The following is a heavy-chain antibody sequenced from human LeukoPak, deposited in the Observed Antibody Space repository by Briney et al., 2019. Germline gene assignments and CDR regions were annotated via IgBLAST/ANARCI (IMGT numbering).Heavy chain of an antibody. CDR3: ARSAEWLRNAFDI. V-gene: IGHV4-59*01. CDR2: MHNSGSS. Sequence: KASETLSLTCTVSGASTSHFYWNWIRQPPGKGLEWIGYMHNSGSSKHNPSLKSRLTISIDTSKNQLSLQLASVTAADTAIYYCARSAEWLRNAFDIWGQGTMVSVSS. CDR1: GASTSHFY. D-gene: IGHD5-12*01. J-gene: IGHJ3*02.